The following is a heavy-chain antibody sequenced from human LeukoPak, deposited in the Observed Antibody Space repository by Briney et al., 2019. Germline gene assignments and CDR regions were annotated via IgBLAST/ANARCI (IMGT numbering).Heavy chain of an antibody. CDR2: INHSGSN. V-gene: IGHV4-34*01. CDR1: GASFSGYY. D-gene: IGHD6-6*01. Sequence: SETLSLTCPVYGASFSGYYWSWLRHPPGKGLEWLGEINHSGSNNYNPSLKSRVTISVDTSKNQFSLKMSSVTAADTAVYYCARVVLSSRSYFHEISSYFDYWGQGTLVTVSS. CDR3: ARVVLSSRSYFHEISSYFDY. J-gene: IGHJ4*02.